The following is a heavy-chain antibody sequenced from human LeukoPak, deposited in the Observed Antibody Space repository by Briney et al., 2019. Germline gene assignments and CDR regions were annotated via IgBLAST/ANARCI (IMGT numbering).Heavy chain of an antibody. CDR3: AKEGELRYYFDY. CDR2: INKDGGDK. J-gene: IGHJ4*02. D-gene: IGHD1-26*01. CDR1: GFTFSSYW. V-gene: IGHV3-7*01. Sequence: GGSLRFSCAASGFTFSSYWMSWVRQAPGKGLEWVANINKDGGDKYYVDSVKGRFTISRDNAKNTLYLQMNSLRAEDTAVYYCAKEGELRYYFDYWGQGTLVTVSS.